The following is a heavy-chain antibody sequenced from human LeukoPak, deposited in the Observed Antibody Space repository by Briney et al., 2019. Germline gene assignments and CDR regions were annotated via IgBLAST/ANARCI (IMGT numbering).Heavy chain of an antibody. Sequence: GASVKVSCKASGYTFTSYGITWVRQAPGQGLEWMGWISAYNGNTNYARNLQGRVTMTTDTSTSTAYMELRSLRSDDTGVYYCARDNLATPTTLAFDPWGQGTLVTVSS. CDR1: GYTFTSYG. CDR3: ARDNLATPTTLAFDP. D-gene: IGHD5-12*01. CDR2: ISAYNGNT. J-gene: IGHJ5*02. V-gene: IGHV1-18*01.